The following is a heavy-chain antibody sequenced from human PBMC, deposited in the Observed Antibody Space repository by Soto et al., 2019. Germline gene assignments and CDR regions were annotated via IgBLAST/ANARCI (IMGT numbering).Heavy chain of an antibody. CDR3: AKVHMVDYYSYYYYMDV. CDR2: ISGSGGST. D-gene: IGHD3-10*01. Sequence: EVQLLESGGGLVQPGGSLRLSCAASGFTFSSYAMSWVRQAPGKGLEWVSTISGSGGSTYYADSVKGRFTTSRDNSKNTLYLQMNSLRAEDTAVYYCAKVHMVDYYSYYYYMDVWGKGTTVTVSS. V-gene: IGHV3-23*01. J-gene: IGHJ6*03. CDR1: GFTFSSYA.